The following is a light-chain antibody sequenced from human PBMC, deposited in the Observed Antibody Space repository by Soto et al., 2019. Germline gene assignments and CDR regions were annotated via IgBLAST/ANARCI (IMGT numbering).Light chain of an antibody. CDR2: RAS. J-gene: IGKJ5*01. CDR3: QQYNDWPIT. V-gene: IGKV3-15*01. CDR1: QTVPSR. Sequence: EIVMTQSPATLSVSPGERATLSCRASQTVPSRIAWYQQKPGQSPSLLIFRASSRAADAPARFSGSGSGTEFTLTISSLQSEDFAVYYCQQYNDWPITFGQGTRLEIK.